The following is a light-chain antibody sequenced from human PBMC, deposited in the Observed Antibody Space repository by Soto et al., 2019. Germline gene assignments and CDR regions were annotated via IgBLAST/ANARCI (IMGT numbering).Light chain of an antibody. V-gene: IGKV3-20*01. J-gene: IGKJ1*01. CDR3: QQYGSSPWT. Sequence: EIVLTQSPGTLYLSPGERATLSCRASQSVSSSYLAWYQQKPGQAPRLLTYGASSRATGIPDRFSGSGSGTDFTHTISRLEPEDCAVYYCQQYGSSPWTFGQGTKVELK. CDR1: QSVSSSY. CDR2: GAS.